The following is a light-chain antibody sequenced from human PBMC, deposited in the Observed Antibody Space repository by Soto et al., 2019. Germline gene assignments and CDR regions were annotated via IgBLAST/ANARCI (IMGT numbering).Light chain of an antibody. CDR1: SSDVGGYEY. CDR3: NSYTSTTTLV. J-gene: IGLJ2*01. V-gene: IGLV2-14*01. Sequence: QSALTQPRSVSGSPGQSVTISCSGTSSDVGGYEYVSWYQQHPGKAPRLLIYEVTNRPSGVSNRFSGSKSGNTASLTISGLQAEDEADYYCNSYTSTTTLVFGGGTKLTVL. CDR2: EVT.